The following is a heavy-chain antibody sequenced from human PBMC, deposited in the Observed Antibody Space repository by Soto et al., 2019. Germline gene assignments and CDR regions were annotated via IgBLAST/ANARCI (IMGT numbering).Heavy chain of an antibody. CDR3: ARGDVGDYYGMDV. J-gene: IGHJ6*02. D-gene: IGHD3-16*01. V-gene: IGHV3-21*01. CDR2: ISSRSSYI. CDR1: GVRVRSSQ. Sequence: PGGSLRLSCAASGVRVRSSQMSWVRQAPGKGLEWVSSISSRSSYIYYTDSVKGRFTISRDNAKNSLYMQMNSLRAEDTAVYYCARGDVGDYYGMDVWGQGTTVTVSS.